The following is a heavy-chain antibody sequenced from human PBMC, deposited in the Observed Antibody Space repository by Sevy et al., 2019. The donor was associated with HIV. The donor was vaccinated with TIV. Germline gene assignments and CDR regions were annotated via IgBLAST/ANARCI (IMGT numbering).Heavy chain of an antibody. J-gene: IGHJ1*01. CDR2: IYYSGST. V-gene: IGHV4-39*01. D-gene: IGHD6-19*01. CDR3: ARHKGYSSGWSDFQH. CDR1: GGSISSSSYY. Sequence: SETLSLTCTVSGGSISSSSYYWGWIRQPPGKGLEWIGSIYYSGSTYYNPSLKRRVTISVDTSKNQFSLKLSSVTAADTAVYYCARHKGYSSGWSDFQHWGQGTLVTVSS.